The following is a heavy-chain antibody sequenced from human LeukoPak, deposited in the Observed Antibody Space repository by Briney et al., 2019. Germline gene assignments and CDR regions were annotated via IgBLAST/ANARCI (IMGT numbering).Heavy chain of an antibody. CDR1: GGSISSYY. Sequence: PSETLSLTCTVSGGSISSYYWSWIRQPPGKGLEWIGYIYYSGSTNYNPSLKSRVTISVDTSKNQFSLKLSSVTAADTAVYYCARHPPYYDFWSGFGFFDIWGQGTMVTVSS. CDR2: IYYSGST. J-gene: IGHJ3*02. CDR3: ARHPPYYDFWSGFGFFDI. D-gene: IGHD3-3*01. V-gene: IGHV4-59*01.